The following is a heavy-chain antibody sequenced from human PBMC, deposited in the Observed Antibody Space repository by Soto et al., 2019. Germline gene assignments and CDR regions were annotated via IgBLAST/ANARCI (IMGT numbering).Heavy chain of an antibody. CDR2: IYGGGTT. Sequence: EVQLVESGGGSIQPGGSLRLSCAASGFAVSSKYMTWVRQAPGKGLEWVSVIYGGGTTYYADSVKGRFTIAKDTSKNTLYLQMNSLRAEDTAVYYCGPTTGGPGVVFWGQVTLVTVSA. CDR3: GPTTGGPGVVF. D-gene: IGHD1-1*01. CDR1: GFAVSSKY. J-gene: IGHJ4*02. V-gene: IGHV3-53*01.